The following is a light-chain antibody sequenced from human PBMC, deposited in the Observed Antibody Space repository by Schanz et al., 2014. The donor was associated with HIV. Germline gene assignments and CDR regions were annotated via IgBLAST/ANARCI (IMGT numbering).Light chain of an antibody. Sequence: QSALTQPPSASGSPGQSVTISCTGTSSDVGGYNYVSWYQQHPGKAPKLMIYEVSKRPSGVPDRFSGSKSGNTASLTVSGLQAEDEADYYCSSHAGSNKVFGGGTKRTVL. V-gene: IGLV2-8*01. J-gene: IGLJ2*01. CDR3: SSHAGSNKV. CDR2: EVS. CDR1: SSDVGGYNY.